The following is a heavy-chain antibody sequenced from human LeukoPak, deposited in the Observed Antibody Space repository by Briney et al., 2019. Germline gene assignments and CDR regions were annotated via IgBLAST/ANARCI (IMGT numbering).Heavy chain of an antibody. CDR3: ARNWKIYGDLSWFDP. CDR1: GGSISGYY. V-gene: IGHV4-59*01. CDR2: IYYTGTT. J-gene: IGHJ5*02. D-gene: IGHD4-17*01. Sequence: SETLSLTCTVSGGSISGYYWSWIRQPPGQGLEWIGCIYYTGTTKYNPSLKSRVTISVDTSKNQLSLTLTSVPAADTALYYWARNWKIYGDLSWFDPWGQGSLVTASS.